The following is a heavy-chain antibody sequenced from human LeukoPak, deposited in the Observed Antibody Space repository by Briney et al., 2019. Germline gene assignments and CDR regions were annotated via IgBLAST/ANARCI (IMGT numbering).Heavy chain of an antibody. CDR2: INPNSGGT. V-gene: IGHV1-2*02. CDR3: ASGYYYDSSGRAFDI. CDR1: GYTFTGYY. Sequence: ASVKVPCKASGYTFTGYYMHWVRQAPGQGLEWMGWINPNSGGTNYAQKFQGRVTMTRDTSISTAYMELSRLRSDDTAVYYCASGYYYDSSGRAFDIWGQGTMVTVSS. J-gene: IGHJ3*02. D-gene: IGHD3-22*01.